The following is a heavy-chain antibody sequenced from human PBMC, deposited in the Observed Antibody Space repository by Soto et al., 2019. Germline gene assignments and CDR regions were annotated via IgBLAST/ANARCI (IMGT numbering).Heavy chain of an antibody. J-gene: IGHJ4*02. CDR3: AREGSSGWYGVDY. D-gene: IGHD6-19*01. Sequence: PSETLSLTCNVSGGSISPYYWSWIRQSPGERPEWLGFIFYTGSTTYNPSLKGRVTISLDTSKSQFSLTLTSATAADTAVYFCAREGSSGWYGVDYWGQGTLVTVSS. V-gene: IGHV4-59*12. CDR2: IFYTGST. CDR1: GGSISPYY.